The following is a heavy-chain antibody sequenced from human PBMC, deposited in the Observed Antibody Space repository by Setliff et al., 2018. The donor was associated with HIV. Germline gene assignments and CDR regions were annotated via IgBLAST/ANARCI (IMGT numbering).Heavy chain of an antibody. D-gene: IGHD4-4*01. Sequence: SETLSLTCTVSGGIISSDSFFWSWVRQPAGKGLEWIGHISATGSTNYNPSLKSRVTMSLDTSKNQFSLKLSSVTAADTAVYYCARAPSKVQFDSWGRGILVTVSS. CDR3: ARAPSKVQFDS. CDR1: GGIISSDSFF. V-gene: IGHV4-61*09. J-gene: IGHJ5*01. CDR2: ISATGST.